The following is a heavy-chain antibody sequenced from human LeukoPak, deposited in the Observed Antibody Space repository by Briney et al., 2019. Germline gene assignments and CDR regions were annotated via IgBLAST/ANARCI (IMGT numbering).Heavy chain of an antibody. D-gene: IGHD1-14*01. CDR1: GDSVSSNSAA. V-gene: IGHV6-1*01. CDR3: ARSEGNFDY. Sequence: SQTLSLTCAISGDSVSSNSAAWNWIRKSPSRGLEWLGRMYYRSKWYYNYAVSLKGRITINPDTSKNQFSLQLNSVTPEDTAVYYCARSEGNFDYWGQGALVTVSS. J-gene: IGHJ4*02. CDR2: MYYRSKWYY.